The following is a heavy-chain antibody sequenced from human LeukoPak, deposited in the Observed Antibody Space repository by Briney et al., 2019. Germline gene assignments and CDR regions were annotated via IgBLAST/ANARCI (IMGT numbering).Heavy chain of an antibody. CDR2: ISSSGSTI. CDR1: GFTFSSYE. J-gene: IGHJ3*02. Sequence: GGSLRLSCAASGFTFSSYEMNWVRQAPGKGLEWVSYISSSGSTIYYADSVKGRFTISRDNAKNSLYLQMNSLRAEDMAVYYCARGDDAFDIWGQGTMVTVSS. CDR3: ARGDDAFDI. V-gene: IGHV3-48*03.